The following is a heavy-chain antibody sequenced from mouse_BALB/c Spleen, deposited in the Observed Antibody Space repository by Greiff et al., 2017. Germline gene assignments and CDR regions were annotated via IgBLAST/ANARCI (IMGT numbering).Heavy chain of an antibody. D-gene: IGHD1-1*01. CDR3: ARDPDYYGSSYSAMDY. J-gene: IGHJ4*01. CDR1: GFSLTSYG. CDR2: IWAGGST. Sequence: VQGVESGPGLVAPSQSLSITCTVSGFSLTSYGVHWVRQPPGKGLEWLGVIWAGGSTNYNSALMSRLSISKDNSKSQVFLKMNSLQTDDTAMYYCARDPDYYGSSYSAMDYWGQGTSVTVSS. V-gene: IGHV2-9*02.